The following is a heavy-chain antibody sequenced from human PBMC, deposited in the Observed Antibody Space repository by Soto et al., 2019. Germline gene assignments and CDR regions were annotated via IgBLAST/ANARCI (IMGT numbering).Heavy chain of an antibody. J-gene: IGHJ3*02. D-gene: IGHD5-12*01. V-gene: IGHV3-23*01. Sequence: GGSLRLSCAASGFTFSSYAMSWVRQAPGKGLEWVSAISGSGGSTYYADSVKGRFTISRDNSKNTLYLQMNSLGAEDTAVYYCAKDRRLSGYNDAFDIWGQGTMVTVSS. CDR3: AKDRRLSGYNDAFDI. CDR1: GFTFSSYA. CDR2: ISGSGGST.